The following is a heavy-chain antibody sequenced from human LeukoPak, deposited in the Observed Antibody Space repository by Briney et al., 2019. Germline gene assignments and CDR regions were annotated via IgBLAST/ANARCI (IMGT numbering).Heavy chain of an antibody. CDR3: ARLRGYSYGDFDY. Sequence: SVTLSLTCTVSGGSISSSSYYWGWVLQPPGKGLEWIGSIYYSGSTYYNSSLKSRVTISVDTSKNQVSLKLSSVTAADTAVYYCARLRGYSYGDFDYWGQGTLVTVSS. D-gene: IGHD5-18*01. CDR2: IYYSGST. J-gene: IGHJ4*02. V-gene: IGHV4-39*01. CDR1: GGSISSSSYY.